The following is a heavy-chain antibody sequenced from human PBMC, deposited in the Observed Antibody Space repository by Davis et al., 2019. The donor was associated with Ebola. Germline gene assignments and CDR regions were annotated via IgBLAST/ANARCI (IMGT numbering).Heavy chain of an antibody. V-gene: IGHV3-21*01. J-gene: IGHJ5*02. CDR1: GFTFSSYS. D-gene: IGHD3-16*01. CDR2: ISSSSSYI. CDR3: ARDSGGGGVNWFDP. Sequence: PAGSLRLSCAASGFTFSSYSMNWVRQAPGKGLEWVSSISSSSSYIYYADSVKGRFTISRDNAKNSLYLQMNSLRAEDMAVYYCARDSGGGGVNWFDPWGQGTLVTVSS.